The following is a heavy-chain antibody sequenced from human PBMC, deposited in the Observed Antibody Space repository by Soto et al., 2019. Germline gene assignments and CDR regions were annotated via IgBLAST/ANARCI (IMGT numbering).Heavy chain of an antibody. V-gene: IGHV1-69*12. J-gene: IGHJ6*02. CDR1: GGTFSTDS. CDR2: IIPMFGTA. CDR3: AREIDGYCGMDV. Sequence: QVQLVQSGAEVKKPGSSVKVSCKASGGTFSTDSISWVRQAPGQGLEWMGGIIPMFGTANNAQKFQGRVTITADESTSAAYMELSSLRSEDTAVYFCAREIDGYCGMDVVGQGTTVTVAS.